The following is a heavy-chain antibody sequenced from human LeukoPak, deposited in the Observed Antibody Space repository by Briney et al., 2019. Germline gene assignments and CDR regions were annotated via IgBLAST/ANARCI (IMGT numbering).Heavy chain of an antibody. D-gene: IGHD6-13*01. J-gene: IGHJ2*01. Sequence: SETLSLTCTVSGGSISSGSYYWSWIRQPAGKGLEWIGRIYTSGSTNYNPSLKSRVTMSVDMSKNQFSLKLSSMIAADTAVYYCARVSSSWYQDRYFDLWGRGTLVTVPS. CDR1: GGSISSGSYY. CDR2: IYTSGST. V-gene: IGHV4-61*02. CDR3: ARVSSSWYQDRYFDL.